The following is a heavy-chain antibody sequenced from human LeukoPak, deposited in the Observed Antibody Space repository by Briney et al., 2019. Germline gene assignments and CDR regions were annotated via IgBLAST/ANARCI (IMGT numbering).Heavy chain of an antibody. V-gene: IGHV1-2*02. CDR2: INPNIGGT. CDR1: EYTFTAYH. J-gene: IGHJ5*02. CDR3: ARGYFGSGSYSTRGNWFDP. D-gene: IGHD3-10*01. Sequence: ASVKVSCKASEYTFTAYHMHWVRQAPGQGLEWMGWINPNIGGTKHAQKFQGRVTMTRDKSISTAYMELNRLRSDDTAVYFCARGYFGSGSYSTRGNWFDPWGQGTLVTVSS.